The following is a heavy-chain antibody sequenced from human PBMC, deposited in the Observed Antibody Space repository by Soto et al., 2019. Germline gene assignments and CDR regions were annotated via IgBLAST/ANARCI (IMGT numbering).Heavy chain of an antibody. D-gene: IGHD6-6*01. J-gene: IGHJ6*04. V-gene: IGHV4-4*07. CDR3: ARGAARGADNGMDV. Sequence: PSETLSLTCTVSGGSISSYYWSWIRQPAGKGLEWIGRVYTSGSTNYNPSLKGRVTISVDTSKNRFSLKMSSVTTADTAVYSCARGAARGADNGMDVWGKGTTVTVSS. CDR1: GGSISSYY. CDR2: VYTSGST.